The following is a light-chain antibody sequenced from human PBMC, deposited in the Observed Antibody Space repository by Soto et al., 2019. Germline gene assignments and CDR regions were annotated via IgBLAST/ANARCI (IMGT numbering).Light chain of an antibody. J-gene: IGKJ4*01. CDR2: GAT. CDR3: QQYRSPPPT. Sequence: EVVLTQSPGTLSLSPGESATLSCRASQSISSGYLAWYQQKPGQAPRLLIYGATSRATGIPGRFSGSGSGTDFTLTVSGLEPEDFAVYYCQQYRSPPPTFGGGNKVEI. CDR1: QSISSGY. V-gene: IGKV3-20*01.